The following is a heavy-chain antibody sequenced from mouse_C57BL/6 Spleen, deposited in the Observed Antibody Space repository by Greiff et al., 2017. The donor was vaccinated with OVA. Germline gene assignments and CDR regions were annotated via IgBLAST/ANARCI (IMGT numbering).Heavy chain of an antibody. D-gene: IGHD1-1*01. CDR3: ARSYGSSFFDY. Sequence: EVKVVESGPGLAKPSQTLSLTCSVTGYSITSYYWNWIRKFPGNKLEYMGYISYSGSTYYNPSLKSRISITRDTSKNQYYLQLNSVTTEDTATYYCARSYGSSFFDYWGQGTTLTVSS. CDR2: ISYSGST. V-gene: IGHV3-8*01. J-gene: IGHJ2*01. CDR1: GYSITSYY.